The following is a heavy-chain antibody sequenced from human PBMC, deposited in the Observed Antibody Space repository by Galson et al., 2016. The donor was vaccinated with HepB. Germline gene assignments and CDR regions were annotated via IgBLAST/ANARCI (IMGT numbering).Heavy chain of an antibody. CDR1: GYTFTQYW. D-gene: IGHD5-12*01. CDR3: AREVHIVATSDNCFDP. J-gene: IGHJ5*02. Sequence: QSGAEVTKPGESLKISCKGSGYTFTQYWIGWVRQMPGKGLEWMGIIYPGDSDTRYSPSFQGQVTMSVDKSISTAYLQWSSLKASDTAIYYCAREVHIVATSDNCFDPWGQGTLVTVSS. V-gene: IGHV5-51*01. CDR2: IYPGDSDT.